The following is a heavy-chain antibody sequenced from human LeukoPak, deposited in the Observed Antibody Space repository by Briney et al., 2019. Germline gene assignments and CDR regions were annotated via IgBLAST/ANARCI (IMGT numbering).Heavy chain of an antibody. V-gene: IGHV1-2*02. CDR1: GYTFTGYY. CDR2: INPNSGGT. D-gene: IGHD3-3*01. CDR3: ARELGVVIMSPGGYSGMDV. Sequence: GASVKVSCKASGYTFTGYYMHWVRQAPGQGLEWMGWINPNSGGTNYAQKFQGRVTMTRDTSISTAYMELSRLRSDDTAVYYCARELGVVIMSPGGYSGMDVWGQGTTVTVSS. J-gene: IGHJ6*02.